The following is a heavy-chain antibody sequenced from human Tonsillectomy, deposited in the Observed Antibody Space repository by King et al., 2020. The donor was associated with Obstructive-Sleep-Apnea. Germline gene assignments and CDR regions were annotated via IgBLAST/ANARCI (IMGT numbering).Heavy chain of an antibody. Sequence: VQLQESGPGLVKPSETLSLTCTVSGYSISSGYYWGWIRQPPGKGLEWIGSIYHSGSTYYNPSLKSRVTISVDTSKNQFSLKLSSVTAADTAVYYCAREFYVEMATIDYFDYWGQGTLVTVSS. D-gene: IGHD5-24*01. CDR1: GYSISSGYY. V-gene: IGHV4-38-2*02. CDR3: AREFYVEMATIDYFDY. J-gene: IGHJ4*02. CDR2: IYHSGST.